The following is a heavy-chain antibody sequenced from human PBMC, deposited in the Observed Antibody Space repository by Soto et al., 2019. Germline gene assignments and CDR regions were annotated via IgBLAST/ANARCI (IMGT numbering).Heavy chain of an antibody. CDR3: ARDGEGYYDSSGDLQSIQAYSNTVMDI. Sequence: ASAKFSCRSSGYTFTSYDINWLRQATGQGLEWMGWMNPNSGNTGYAQKFQGRVTMTRNTSISTAYMELSSLRSEDTAVSYCARDGEGYYDSSGDLQSIQAYSNTVMDILAQGNTVTVSS. J-gene: IGHJ6*02. CDR1: GYTFTSYD. CDR2: MNPNSGNT. D-gene: IGHD3-22*01. V-gene: IGHV1-8*01.